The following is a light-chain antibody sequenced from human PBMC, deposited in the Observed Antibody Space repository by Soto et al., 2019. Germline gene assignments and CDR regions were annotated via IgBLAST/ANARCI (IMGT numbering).Light chain of an antibody. V-gene: IGKV1-27*01. CDR2: AAS. CDR3: QKYNSAPPLT. CDR1: QGISNY. Sequence: DIQMTQTPSSLSASVGDRVTITCRASQGISNYLAWYQQKPGKVPKLLIYAASTLQSGVPSRFSGSGSGTDFTLTISSLQPEDVATYYCQKYNSAPPLTFGGGTKVEIK. J-gene: IGKJ4*01.